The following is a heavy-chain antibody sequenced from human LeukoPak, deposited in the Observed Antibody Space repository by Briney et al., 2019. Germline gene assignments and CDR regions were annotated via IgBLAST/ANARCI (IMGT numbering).Heavy chain of an antibody. V-gene: IGHV4-34*01. Sequence: PSETLSLTCAVYGGSFSGYYWSWVRQPPGKGLEWIGEINHSGSTNYNPSLKSRVTISVDTSKNQFSLSLSSVTAADTAVYYCAKIVVVEAASNWFDPWGQGTLVTVPS. D-gene: IGHD2-15*01. J-gene: IGHJ5*02. CDR3: AKIVVVEAASNWFDP. CDR2: INHSGST. CDR1: GGSFSGYY.